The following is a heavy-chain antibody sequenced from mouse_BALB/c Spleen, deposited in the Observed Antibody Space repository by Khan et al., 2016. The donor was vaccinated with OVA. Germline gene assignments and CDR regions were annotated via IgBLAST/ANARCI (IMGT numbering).Heavy chain of an antibody. CDR3: ARVGYKESIDY. D-gene: IGHD2-14*01. Sequence: QIQLVQSGPELKKPGETVKISCKASGYTFTNYGMNWVKQAPGKGLKWMGWINTYTGTPIYANDFKGRFTFSLETSASTAYLQINNLKTEDMETYVCARVGYKESIDYRGQGTSVTVSS. CDR2: INTYTGTP. V-gene: IGHV9-1*02. J-gene: IGHJ4*01. CDR1: GYTFTNYG.